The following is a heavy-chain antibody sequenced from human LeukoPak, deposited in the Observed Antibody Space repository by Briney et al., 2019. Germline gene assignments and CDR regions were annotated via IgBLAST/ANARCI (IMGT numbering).Heavy chain of an antibody. D-gene: IGHD3-10*01. CDR1: GFTFSSYG. Sequence: GGSLRLSCATSGFTFSSYGMHWVRQAPGKGLEWVAFIGYDGSNKYYADSVKGRFTISRDNSKNTLYLQMNSLRAEDTAVYYCAKSELSTYYYGSGSFAGADYWGQGTLVTVSS. J-gene: IGHJ4*02. CDR3: AKSELSTYYYGSGSFAGADY. CDR2: IGYDGSNK. V-gene: IGHV3-30*02.